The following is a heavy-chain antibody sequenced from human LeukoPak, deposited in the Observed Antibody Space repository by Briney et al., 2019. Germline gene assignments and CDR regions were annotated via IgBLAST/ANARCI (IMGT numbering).Heavy chain of an antibody. CDR1: GSSINNFY. J-gene: IGHJ5*02. Sequence: SETLSLTCTVSGSSINNFYWTWIRQPAGKGLEWIGRIQASGSTKYNPSLKSRVTMSVDTSKSQFSLKLSSVTAADTAVYYCARHAAVEGSSGWSPLWWFDPWGQGALVTVSS. D-gene: IGHD6-19*01. V-gene: IGHV4-4*07. CDR2: IQASGST. CDR3: ARHAAVEGSSGWSPLWWFDP.